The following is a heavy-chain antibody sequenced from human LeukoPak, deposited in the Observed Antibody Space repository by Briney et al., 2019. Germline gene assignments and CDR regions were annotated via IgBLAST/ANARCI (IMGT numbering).Heavy chain of an antibody. J-gene: IGHJ3*02. V-gene: IGHV1-46*01. CDR3: ARDGGNPRAFDI. CDR1: GGTFISYA. D-gene: IGHD2-15*01. Sequence: GASVKVSCKASGGTFISYAISWVRQAPGQGLEWMGIINPSGGSTSYAQKFQGRVTMTRDTSTSTVYMELSSLRSEDTAVYYCARDGGNPRAFDIWGQGTMVTVSS. CDR2: INPSGGST.